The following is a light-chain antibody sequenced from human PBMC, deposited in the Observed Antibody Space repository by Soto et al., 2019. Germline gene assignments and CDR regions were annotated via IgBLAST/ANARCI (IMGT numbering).Light chain of an antibody. J-gene: IGLJ1*01. CDR1: SSDVGGYNY. CDR3: TSYIRSSTLDYV. CDR2: EVS. Sequence: QSALTQPASVSGSPGQSITISCTGTSSDVGGYNYVSWYHQHPGKAPKLLIYEVSNRPSGVSNRFSGSKSGNTASLTISGLQAEDEADYYCTSYIRSSTLDYVFGTGTKLTVL. V-gene: IGLV2-14*01.